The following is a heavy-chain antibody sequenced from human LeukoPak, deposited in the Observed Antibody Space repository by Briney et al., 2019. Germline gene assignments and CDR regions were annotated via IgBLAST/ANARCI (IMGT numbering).Heavy chain of an antibody. CDR3: ARAGCSGGSCYSPYYYGMDV. D-gene: IGHD2-15*01. J-gene: IGHJ6*02. Sequence: PGGSLRLSCAASGFTFSDHYMDWVRQAPGKGLEWVGRTRNKANSYTTEYAASVKGRFTISRDDSKNSLYLQMNSLKTEDTAVYYCARAGCSGGSCYSPYYYGMDVWGHGTTAPSP. CDR1: GFTFSDHY. CDR2: TRNKANSYTT. V-gene: IGHV3-72*01.